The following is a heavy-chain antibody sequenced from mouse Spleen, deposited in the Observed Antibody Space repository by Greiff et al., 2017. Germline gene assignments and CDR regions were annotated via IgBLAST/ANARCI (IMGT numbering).Heavy chain of an antibody. D-gene: IGHD2-10*02. Sequence: EVQRVESGGGLVQPGGSLSLSCAASGFTFPDYYMSWVRQPPGKALEWVGFIRNIANGYTTEYSASVKGRFTISRDNSQSILYLQMNALRAEDSATDYCARSQYGNYVGAMDYWGQGTSVTVSS. CDR1: GFTFPDYY. V-gene: IGHV7-3*01. CDR2: IRNIANGYTT. J-gene: IGHJ4*01. CDR3: ARSQYGNYVGAMDY.